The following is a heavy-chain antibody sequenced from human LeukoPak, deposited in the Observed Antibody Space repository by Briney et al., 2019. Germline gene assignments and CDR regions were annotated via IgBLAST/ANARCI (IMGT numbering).Heavy chain of an antibody. CDR2: IKQDGSEK. CDR3: ARYSSSPYYYYYGMDV. CDR1: GFTFSSYW. J-gene: IGHJ6*02. D-gene: IGHD6-6*01. V-gene: IGHV3-7*01. Sequence: GGSLRLSCAASGFTFSSYWMSWVRQAPGKGLEWVANIKQDGSEKYYVDSVKGRFTISRDNAKNSLYLQMNSLRAEGTAVYYCARYSSSPYYYYYGMDVWGQGTTVTVSS.